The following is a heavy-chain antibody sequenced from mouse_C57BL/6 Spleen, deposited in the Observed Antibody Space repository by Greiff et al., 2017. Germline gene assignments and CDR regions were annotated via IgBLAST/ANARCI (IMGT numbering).Heavy chain of an antibody. CDR1: GFNIKDDY. CDR2: IDPEHGDT. CDR3: TTKNALLLRSYWYFDV. V-gene: IGHV14-4*01. J-gene: IGHJ1*03. Sequence: EVQLQQSGAELVRPGASVKLSCTASGFNIKDDYMHWVKQRPEQGLEWIGWIDPEHGDTEYASKVQGKATITADTSSNTAYLQLSSLKYDDTAVYYCTTKNALLLRSYWYFDVWGTGTTVTVSS. D-gene: IGHD1-1*01.